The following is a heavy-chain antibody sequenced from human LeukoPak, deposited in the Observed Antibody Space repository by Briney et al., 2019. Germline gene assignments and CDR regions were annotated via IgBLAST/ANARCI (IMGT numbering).Heavy chain of an antibody. CDR3: AREVNSSTWRPLDF. J-gene: IGHJ4*02. CDR2: IYTSGST. D-gene: IGHD6-13*01. V-gene: IGHV4-4*07. CDR1: GGSISSYY. Sequence: SETLSLTCTVSGGSISSYYWSWIRQPAGKGLERIGRIYTSGSTNYNPSLKSRVTMSVDTSKNQFSLKLTSMTAADTAVYYCAREVNSSTWRPLDFWGQGTLVTVSS.